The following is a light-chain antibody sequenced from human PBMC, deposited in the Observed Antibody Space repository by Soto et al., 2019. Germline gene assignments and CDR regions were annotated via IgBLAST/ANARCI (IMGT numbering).Light chain of an antibody. CDR3: QQSYSTPVT. J-gene: IGKJ4*01. CDR2: AAS. CDR1: QSISSY. Sequence: DIQMTQSPSSLSASVGDRVTITCRASQSISSYLNWYQQKPGKAPKLLIYAASSLQSGVPSRFSGRGSGKDFTLTISSLQPEDFATYYCQQSYSTPVTFGGGTKVEIK. V-gene: IGKV1-39*01.